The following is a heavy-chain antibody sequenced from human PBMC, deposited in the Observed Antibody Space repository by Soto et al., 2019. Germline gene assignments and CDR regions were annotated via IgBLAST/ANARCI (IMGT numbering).Heavy chain of an antibody. CDR3: ARGHGLTGYVRSYYSMDV. CDR2: INPNTGDT. V-gene: IGHV1-2*04. Sequence: QVQLVQSGAEVKKLGASVKVSCKASGYTFTGHQIHWVRQAPGQGLEWVGWINPNTGDTNYSQRFQGWVTRTGDTSISTAYMELTRLRSDDTAVYYCARGHGLTGYVRSYYSMDVWGQGTTVTVSS. J-gene: IGHJ6*02. D-gene: IGHD3-9*01. CDR1: GYTFTGHQ.